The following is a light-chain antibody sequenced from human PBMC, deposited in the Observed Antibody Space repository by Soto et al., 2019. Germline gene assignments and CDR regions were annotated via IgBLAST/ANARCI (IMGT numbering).Light chain of an antibody. Sequence: QSALTQPASLSGSPGQSITISCTGTSSDVGGYNYVSWYQQHPGKAPKLMIYDVSNRPSGVSNRFSGSKSGNTASLTISGLHAEDEADYYCSSYRDSSTTTYVFGTGTKLTVL. J-gene: IGLJ1*01. CDR2: DVS. CDR1: SSDVGGYNY. CDR3: SSYRDSSTTTYV. V-gene: IGLV2-14*03.